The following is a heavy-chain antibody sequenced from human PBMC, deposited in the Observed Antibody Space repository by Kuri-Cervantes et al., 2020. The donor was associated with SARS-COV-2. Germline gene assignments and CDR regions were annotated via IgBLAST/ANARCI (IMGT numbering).Heavy chain of an antibody. CDR3: ARDGRELWFGEDNWFVP. CDR2: ISYDGSNK. V-gene: IGHV3-30*01. D-gene: IGHD3-10*01. J-gene: IGHJ5*02. CDR1: GFTFSSYA. Sequence: GGSLRLSCAASGFTFSSYAMHWVRQAPGKGLEWVAVISYDGSNKYYADSVKGRFTISRDNSKNTLYLQMNSLRAEDTAVYYCARDGRELWFGEDNWFVPWGQGTLVTVSS.